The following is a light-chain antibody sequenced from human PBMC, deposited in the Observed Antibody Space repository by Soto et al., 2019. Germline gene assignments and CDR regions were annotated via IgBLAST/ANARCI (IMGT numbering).Light chain of an antibody. Sequence: QSVLTQPPSASGAPGQRVTISCSGSSSNIGRNDVNWYRQLPGTAPRLLIYTNDLRPSGVPDRFSASRSGTSASLAISGLQSEDEANFYCATWDDSLDGPVFGGGTKLTVL. V-gene: IGLV1-44*01. CDR2: TND. CDR1: SSNIGRND. CDR3: ATWDDSLDGPV. J-gene: IGLJ2*01.